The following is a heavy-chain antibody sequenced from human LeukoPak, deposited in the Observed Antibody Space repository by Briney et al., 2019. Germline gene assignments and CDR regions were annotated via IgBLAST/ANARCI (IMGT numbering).Heavy chain of an antibody. V-gene: IGHV3-23*01. CDR2: ISGSGGST. D-gene: IGHD2-15*01. CDR1: GFTFSSYG. Sequence: GGSLRLSCAASGFTFSSYGMSWVRQAPGKGLEWVSAISGSGGSTYYADSVKGRFTISRDNSKNTLYLQMNSLRAGDTAFYYCARDEKDGPLWYWGQGILVFVSS. J-gene: IGHJ4*02. CDR3: ARDEKDGPLWY.